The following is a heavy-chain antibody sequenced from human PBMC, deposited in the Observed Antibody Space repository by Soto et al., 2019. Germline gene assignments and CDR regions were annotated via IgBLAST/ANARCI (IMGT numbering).Heavy chain of an antibody. CDR2: INPNSGGT. V-gene: IGHV1-2*04. CDR1: GYTFTGYY. J-gene: IGHJ6*02. Sequence: GASVKVSCKASGYTFTGYYMHWVRQAPGQGLEWMGWINPNSGGTNYAQKFQGWVTITRDTSISTAYMELSRLRSDDTAVYYCARSRVRDYYGMDVWGQGTTVTVSS. CDR3: ARSRVRDYYGMDV.